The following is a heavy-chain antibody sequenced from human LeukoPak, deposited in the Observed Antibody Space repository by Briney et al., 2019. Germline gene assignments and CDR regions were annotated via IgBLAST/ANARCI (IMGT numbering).Heavy chain of an antibody. CDR3: ARDSYDSSGHFSQDAFDI. J-gene: IGHJ3*02. Sequence: SVKVSCKASGGTFSSYAISWMRQAPGQGLEWMGGIIPIFGTANYAQKFQGRVTITTDESTSTAYMELSSLRSEDTAVYYCARDSYDSSGHFSQDAFDIWGQGTMVTVSS. CDR1: GGTFSSYA. D-gene: IGHD3-22*01. V-gene: IGHV1-69*05. CDR2: IIPIFGTA.